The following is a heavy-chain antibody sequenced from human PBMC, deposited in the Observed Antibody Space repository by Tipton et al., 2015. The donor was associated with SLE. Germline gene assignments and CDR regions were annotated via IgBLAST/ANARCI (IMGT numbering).Heavy chain of an antibody. CDR2: TYYRSKWFN. Sequence: GLVKPSQTLSLTCVISGDSVSSNNAAWNWIRQSPSRDLEWLGRTYYRSKWFNNYAVSVQSRITFNSDTSKNQFSLQLNSVTPEDTAVYYCARTCSGGSCYSFDSWGQGTLVTVSS. V-gene: IGHV6-1*01. CDR3: ARTCSGGSCYSFDS. CDR1: GDSVSSNNAA. D-gene: IGHD2-15*01. J-gene: IGHJ4*02.